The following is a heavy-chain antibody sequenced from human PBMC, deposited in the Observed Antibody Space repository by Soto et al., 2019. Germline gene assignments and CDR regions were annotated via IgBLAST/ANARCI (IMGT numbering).Heavy chain of an antibody. V-gene: IGHV3-23*01. J-gene: IGHJ6*02. CDR1: GFTFSSYA. CDR2: ISGSGGST. D-gene: IGHD4-4*01. CDR3: AKDLELQYPAYYYGMDV. Sequence: PGGSLRLSCAASGFTFSSYAMSWVRQAPGKGLEWVSAISGSGGSTYYADSVKGRFTISRDNSKNTLYLQMNSLRAEDTAVYYCAKDLELQYPAYYYGMDVWGQGTTVTVSS.